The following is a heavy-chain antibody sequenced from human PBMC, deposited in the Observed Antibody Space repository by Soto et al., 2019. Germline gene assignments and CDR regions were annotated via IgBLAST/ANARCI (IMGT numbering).Heavy chain of an antibody. CDR2: ISAYNGNT. V-gene: IGHV1-18*01. J-gene: IGHJ6*03. D-gene: IGHD3-3*01. CDR1: VYTLTSYG. Sequence: ASVKVSCKASVYTLTSYGISWGRQAPGQGLEWMGWISAYNGNTNYAQKLQGRVTMTTDTSTSTAYMELRSLRSDDTAVYYCARVMDDFWSGYYDYYYYMDVWGKGTTVTVSS. CDR3: ARVMDDFWSGYYDYYYYMDV.